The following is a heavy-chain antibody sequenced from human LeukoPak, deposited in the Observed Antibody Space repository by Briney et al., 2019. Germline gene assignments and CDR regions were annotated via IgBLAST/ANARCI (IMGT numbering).Heavy chain of an antibody. CDR3: ARDSSGQGDY. CDR1: GFIFSTYT. D-gene: IGHD3-22*01. V-gene: IGHV3-72*01. CDR2: SKNKANNYIT. J-gene: IGHJ4*02. Sequence: GGSLRLSCSASGFIFSTYTMYWVRQAPGKGLEWVGRSKNKANNYITQYAAFVQGRFTISRDNSKNSLYLQINSLKTEDTAVYYCARDSSGQGDYWGQGTLVTVSS.